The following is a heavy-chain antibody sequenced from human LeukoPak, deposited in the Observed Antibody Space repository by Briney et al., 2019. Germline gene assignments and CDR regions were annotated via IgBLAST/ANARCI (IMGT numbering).Heavy chain of an antibody. D-gene: IGHD3-9*01. V-gene: IGHV1-8*02. CDR2: MNPNSGNT. Sequence: ASVKVSCKASGYTFTSYGISWVRQAPGQGLEWMGWMNPNSGNTGYAQKFQGRVTMTRDTSISTAYMELSRLRSDDTAVYYCARDLRYFDWLGGTLCYWGQGTLVTVSS. J-gene: IGHJ4*02. CDR1: GYTFTSYG. CDR3: ARDLRYFDWLGGTLCY.